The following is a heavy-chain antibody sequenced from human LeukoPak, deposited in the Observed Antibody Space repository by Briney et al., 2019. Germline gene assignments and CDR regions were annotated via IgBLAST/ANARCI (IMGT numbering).Heavy chain of an antibody. J-gene: IGHJ4*02. V-gene: IGHV4-39*01. CDR2: IYYSGST. CDR3: ARHGYSSSWYIPWYFDY. CDR1: GGSISSSSYY. Sequence: SETLSLTCTVSGGSISSSSYYWGWIRQPPGKGLEWIGSIYYSGSTYYNPSLKSRVTISVDTSKNQFSLKLSSVTAADTAVYCCARHGYSSSWYIPWYFDYWGQGTLVTVSS. D-gene: IGHD6-13*01.